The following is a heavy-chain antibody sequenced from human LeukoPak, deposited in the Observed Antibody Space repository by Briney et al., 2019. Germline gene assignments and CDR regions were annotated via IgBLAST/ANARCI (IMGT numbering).Heavy chain of an antibody. V-gene: IGHV4-38-2*02. Sequence: SETLSLTCTVSGYSISSGYYWGWIRQPPVKGLEWIGSIYHSGSTYYNPSLKSRVTISVDTSKNQFSLKLSSVTAADTAVYYCARVLVAYCGGDCYSGWFDPWGQGTLVTVSS. CDR1: GYSISSGYY. CDR3: ARVLVAYCGGDCYSGWFDP. CDR2: IYHSGST. D-gene: IGHD2-21*02. J-gene: IGHJ5*02.